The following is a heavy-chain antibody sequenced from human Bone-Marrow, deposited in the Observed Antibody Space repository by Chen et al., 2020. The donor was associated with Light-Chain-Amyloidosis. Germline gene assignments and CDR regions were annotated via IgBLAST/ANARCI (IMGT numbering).Heavy chain of an antibody. D-gene: IGHD3-10*01. J-gene: IGHJ4*02. CDR1: GFNFSSFG. CDR2: VRGRTVST. CDR3: TRKGGYFDF. Sequence: EVQLVESGGGLVQPWGSLRPSCATSGFNFSSFGMSWVRQAPGKGLEWVSTVRGRTVSTYYAGAVKGRFIISRDNSKSTLYLQMNSLRAGDTAVYFCTRKGGYFDFWGQGSLVTVSS. V-gene: IGHV3-23*04.